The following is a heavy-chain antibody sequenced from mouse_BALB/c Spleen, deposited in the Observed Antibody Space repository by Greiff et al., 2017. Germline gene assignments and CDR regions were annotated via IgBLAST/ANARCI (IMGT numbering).Heavy chain of an antibody. D-gene: IGHD1-1*01. J-gene: IGHJ1*01. V-gene: IGHV3-2*02. CDR3: ARVKYGAYWYFDV. CDR2: ISYSGST. CDR1: GYSITSDYA. Sequence: EVQLVESGPGLVKPSQSLSLTCTVTGYSITSDYAWNWIRQFPGNKLEWMGYISYSGSTSYNPSLKSRISITRDTSKNQFFLQLNSVTTEDTATYYCARVKYGAYWYFDVWGAGTTVTVSS.